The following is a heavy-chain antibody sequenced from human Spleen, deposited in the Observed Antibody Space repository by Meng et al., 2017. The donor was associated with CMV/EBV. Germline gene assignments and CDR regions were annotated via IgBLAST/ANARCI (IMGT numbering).Heavy chain of an antibody. CDR1: GGSFSGYY. CDR3: ARGPLAAAGTGRRYFDL. Sequence: YGGSFSGYYWSWIRQPPGKGLEWIGEINHSGSTNYNPSLKSRVTISVDTSKNQFSLKLSSVTAADTAMYYCARGPLAAAGTGRRYFDLWGRGTLVTVSS. D-gene: IGHD6-13*01. J-gene: IGHJ2*01. V-gene: IGHV4-34*01. CDR2: INHSGST.